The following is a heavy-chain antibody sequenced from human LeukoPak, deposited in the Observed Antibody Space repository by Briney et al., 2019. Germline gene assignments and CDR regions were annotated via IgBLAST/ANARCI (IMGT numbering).Heavy chain of an antibody. J-gene: IGHJ6*04. D-gene: IGHD5-12*01. V-gene: IGHV3-48*03. CDR3: ARVRSRGWGGYDPLSRGMDV. CDR2: ISSSGSTI. CDR1: GFTFSSYE. Sequence: GGSLRLSCAASGFTFSSYETNWVRQAPGKGLEWVSYISSSGSTIYYADSVKGQFTISRDNAKNSLYLQMNSLRAEDTAVYYCARVRSRGWGGYDPLSRGMDVWGKGTTVTVSS.